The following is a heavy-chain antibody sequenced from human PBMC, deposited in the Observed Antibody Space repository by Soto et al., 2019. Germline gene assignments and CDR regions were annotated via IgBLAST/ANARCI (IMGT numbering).Heavy chain of an antibody. J-gene: IGHJ4*02. V-gene: IGHV1-69*12. CDR2: IVQIVDTS. CDR1: GGTFSSYA. CDR3: VRVVAIPGYPDN. Sequence: QVQLVQSGAEVRQPASSVKVSCKTSGGTFSSYAISWVRQAPGQGLEWMGGIVQIVDTSTYAQKFQGRVTITADESTSTVYMELSSLRSDDTAVYYCVRVVAIPGYPDNWGQGTLVTVSS. D-gene: IGHD5-12*01.